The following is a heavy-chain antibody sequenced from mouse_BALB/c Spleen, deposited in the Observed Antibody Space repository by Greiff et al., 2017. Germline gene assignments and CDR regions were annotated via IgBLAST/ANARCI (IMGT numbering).Heavy chain of an antibody. CDR3: VRMGSTMITTYAMDY. V-gene: IGHV5-6-5*01. CDR1: GFTFSSYA. Sequence: DVKLVESGGGLVKPGGSLKLSCAASGFTFSSYAMSWVRQTPEKRLEWVASISSGGSTYYPDSVKGRFTISSDNARNILYLQMSSLRSEDTAMYYCVRMGSTMITTYAMDYWGQGTSVTVSS. D-gene: IGHD2-4*01. CDR2: ISSGGST. J-gene: IGHJ4*01.